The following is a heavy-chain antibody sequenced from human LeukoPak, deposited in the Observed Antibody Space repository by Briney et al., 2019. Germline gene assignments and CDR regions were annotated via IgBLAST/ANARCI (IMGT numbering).Heavy chain of an antibody. Sequence: PSEILSLTCAVYGGSFSGYYWSWIRQPPGKGLEWIGEINHSGSTNYNPSLKSRVTISVDTSKNQFSLKLSSVTAADTAVYYCARAYDLEDYWGQGTLVTVSS. CDR3: ARAYDLEDY. V-gene: IGHV4-34*01. D-gene: IGHD3-3*01. J-gene: IGHJ4*02. CDR1: GGSFSGYY. CDR2: INHSGST.